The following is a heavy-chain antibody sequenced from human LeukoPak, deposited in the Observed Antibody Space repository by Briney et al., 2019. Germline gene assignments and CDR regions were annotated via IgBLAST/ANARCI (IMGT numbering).Heavy chain of an antibody. Sequence: SGTLSLTCAVSGGTISSSNRWSWVRQPPGKGLGWIGESYHSGSTNYKPSLKSRFTISVDKSKNQFSLKLSSVSAADTAVYYCARAGVYGSGPEISEWGQGTLVTVSS. CDR3: ARAGVYGSGPEISE. CDR2: SYHSGST. D-gene: IGHD3-10*01. CDR1: GGTISSSNR. V-gene: IGHV4-4*02. J-gene: IGHJ4*02.